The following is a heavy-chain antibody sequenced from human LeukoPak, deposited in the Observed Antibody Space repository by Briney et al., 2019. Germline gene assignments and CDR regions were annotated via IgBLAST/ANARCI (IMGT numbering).Heavy chain of an antibody. J-gene: IGHJ6*02. CDR3: ARVRPGSYYYAMDV. CDR2: IRSGDST. Sequence: PGGSLRLSCAASGFTVSSNYMSWVRQAPGKGLECVSIIRSGDSTFYADFVKGRFTISRDNSMNTLYLQMNSLRAEDTAVYYCARVRPGSYYYAMDVWGQGTTVTVSS. V-gene: IGHV3-53*01. CDR1: GFTVSSNY. D-gene: IGHD3-10*01.